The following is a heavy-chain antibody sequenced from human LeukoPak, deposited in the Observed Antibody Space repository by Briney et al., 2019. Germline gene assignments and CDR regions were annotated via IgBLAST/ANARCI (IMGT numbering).Heavy chain of an antibody. CDR2: VYYSGST. D-gene: IGHD3-10*01. Sequence: PSQTLSLTCTVSGGSISSGDYYWSWIRQPPGKGLEGIGYVYYSGSTYYNPSLKSRVNISVDTSKNQFSLKLSSVTAADTAVYYCASYGDYYGMDVWGQGTTVTVSS. CDR1: GGSISSGDYY. J-gene: IGHJ6*02. CDR3: ASYGDYYGMDV. V-gene: IGHV4-30-4*01.